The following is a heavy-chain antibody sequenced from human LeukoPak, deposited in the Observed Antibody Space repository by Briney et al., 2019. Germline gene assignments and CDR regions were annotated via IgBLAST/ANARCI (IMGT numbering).Heavy chain of an antibody. CDR1: GYTFTDYY. Sequence: GASVKVSCKASGYTFTDYYMYWVRQAPGQGLEWMGWINPNRGGTNYAQKFQGRVTMTRDTSISTAYMELSRLRSDDTAVYYCARIQQLVRFHFDYWGQGTLVTVSS. D-gene: IGHD6-13*01. J-gene: IGHJ4*02. CDR2: INPNRGGT. CDR3: ARIQQLVRFHFDY. V-gene: IGHV1-2*02.